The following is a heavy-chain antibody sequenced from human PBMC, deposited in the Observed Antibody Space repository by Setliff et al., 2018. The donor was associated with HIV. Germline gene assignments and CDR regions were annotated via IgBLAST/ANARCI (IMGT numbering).Heavy chain of an antibody. D-gene: IGHD3-10*01. CDR1: GFTFSKYW. V-gene: IGHV3-7*01. CDR2: VNPDGSEA. CDR3: ADPPSGF. J-gene: IGHJ4*02. Sequence: GVLRLSCAASGFTFSKYWMSWVRQAPGKGLEWVASVNPDGSEASSVGSMKGRFTVSRDNAKNSLSLQMNSLRVEDTAIYYCADPPSGFWGQGTLVTVSS.